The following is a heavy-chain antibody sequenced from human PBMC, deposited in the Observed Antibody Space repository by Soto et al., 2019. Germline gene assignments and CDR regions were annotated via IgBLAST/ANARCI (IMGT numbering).Heavy chain of an antibody. Sequence: SETLSLTCAVSSGSISSSNWWSWVRQPPGKGLEWIGEIYHSGSTNYNPSLKSRVTISVDKSKNQFSLKLSSVTAADTAVYYCARESGAVAGYFDYWGQGTLVTVSS. CDR3: ARESGAVAGYFDY. CDR1: SGSISSSNW. V-gene: IGHV4-4*02. J-gene: IGHJ4*02. CDR2: IYHSGST. D-gene: IGHD6-19*01.